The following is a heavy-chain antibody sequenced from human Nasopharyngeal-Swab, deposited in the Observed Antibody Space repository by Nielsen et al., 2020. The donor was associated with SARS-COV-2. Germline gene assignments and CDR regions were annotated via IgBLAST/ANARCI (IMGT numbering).Heavy chain of an antibody. CDR2: IDPSDSYT. CDR3: ARQFRGYYDSSGPLSWFDP. V-gene: IGHV5-10-1*01. Sequence: DRQMPVTGLAWLGRIDPSDSYTNYSPSFQGHVTISADKSISTAYLQWSSLKASDTAMYYCARQFRGYYDSSGPLSWFDPWGQGTLVTVSS. D-gene: IGHD3-22*01. J-gene: IGHJ5*02.